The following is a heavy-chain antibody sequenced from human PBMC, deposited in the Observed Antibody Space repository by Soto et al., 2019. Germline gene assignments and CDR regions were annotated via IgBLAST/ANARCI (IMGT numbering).Heavy chain of an antibody. CDR3: AKDISVVGSDSGGIDY. CDR1: GFTFGRHP. Sequence: GGSLRLSCAASGFTFGRHPMNWVRQAPGKGLEWVAGISGSGDRTYFIDSVKGRFTVSRDDSHNTVYLQMSGLRADDTAIYYCAKDISVVGSDSGGIDYWGQGTLVTVSS. V-gene: IGHV3-23*01. D-gene: IGHD3-22*01. CDR2: ISGSGDRT. J-gene: IGHJ4*02.